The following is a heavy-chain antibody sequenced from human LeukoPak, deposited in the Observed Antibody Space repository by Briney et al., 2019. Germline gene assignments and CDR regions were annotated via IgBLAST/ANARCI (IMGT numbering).Heavy chain of an antibody. D-gene: IGHD3-22*01. Sequence: ASEKVSCKASGYTFTSYGLSWVRQAPGQGLEWMGWISAYNGNTNYAQNFQGRVTMTTDTSTSTAHVELRSLRVDDTAVYYCARSLMSRGYHLSFDYWGQGTLVTVSS. CDR3: ARSLMSRGYHLSFDY. CDR1: GYTFTSYG. CDR2: ISAYNGNT. V-gene: IGHV1-18*01. J-gene: IGHJ4*02.